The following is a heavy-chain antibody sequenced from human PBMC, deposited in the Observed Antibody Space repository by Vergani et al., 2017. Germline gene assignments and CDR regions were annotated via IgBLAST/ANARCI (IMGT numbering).Heavy chain of an antibody. CDR1: GFTFSSYS. CDR2: ISSSSSTI. D-gene: IGHD3-10*01. Sequence: EVQLVESGGGLVQPGGSLRLSCAASGFTFSSYSMNWVRQAPGKGLEWVSYISSSSSTIYYADSVKGRFTLSRDNAKNSLYLQMNSLRDEDTAVYYCARDPYYYGSGSYYIWGQGTLVTVSS. CDR3: ARDPYYYGSGSYYI. V-gene: IGHV3-48*02. J-gene: IGHJ4*02.